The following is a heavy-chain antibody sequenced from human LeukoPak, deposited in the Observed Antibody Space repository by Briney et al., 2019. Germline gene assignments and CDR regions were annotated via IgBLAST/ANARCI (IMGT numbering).Heavy chain of an antibody. CDR3: ARRNAYSSSLVGS. Sequence: SETLSLTCAVYGGSFSGYYWSWIRQPPGKGLEWIGEINHSGSTNYNPSLKSRVAISVDTSKNQFSLKLSSVTAADTAVYYCARRNAYSSSLVGSWGQGTLVTVSS. J-gene: IGHJ4*02. V-gene: IGHV4-34*01. CDR2: INHSGST. D-gene: IGHD6-6*01. CDR1: GGSFSGYY.